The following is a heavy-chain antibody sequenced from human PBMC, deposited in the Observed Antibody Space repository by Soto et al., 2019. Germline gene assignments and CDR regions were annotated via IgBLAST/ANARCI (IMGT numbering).Heavy chain of an antibody. Sequence: GASVKVSCKASGYTSTGYYMHWVRQAPGQGLEWMGWINPNSGGTNYAQKFQGRVTMTRDTSISTAYMELSRLRSDDTAGYYCARGGYFTGTFFDYWGQGTLVTVSS. J-gene: IGHJ4*02. V-gene: IGHV1-2*02. CDR3: ARGGYFTGTFFDY. CDR1: GYTSTGYY. D-gene: IGHD1-7*01. CDR2: INPNSGGT.